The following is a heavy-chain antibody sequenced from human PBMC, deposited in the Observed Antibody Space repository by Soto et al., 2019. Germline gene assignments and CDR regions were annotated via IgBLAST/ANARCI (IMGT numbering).Heavy chain of an antibody. Sequence: QVQLVQSGAEVKKPGASVKVSCKGLGYNFIKYGINWVRQAPGQGLEWMGRISPYSGYTHSAQKFQGRLTLTTDSAATTAYVELRSLRSAVTALYYCTREAIVVIPAAQPSHFDSWGQGTLVTVSS. CDR3: TREAIVVIPAAQPSHFDS. J-gene: IGHJ4*02. V-gene: IGHV1-18*01. CDR2: ISPYSGYT. D-gene: IGHD2-2*01. CDR1: GYNFIKYG.